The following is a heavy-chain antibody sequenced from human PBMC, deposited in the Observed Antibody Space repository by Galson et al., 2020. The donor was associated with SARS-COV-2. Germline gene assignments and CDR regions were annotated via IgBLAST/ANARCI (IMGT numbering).Heavy chain of an antibody. CDR3: ARGHRGVVPSPVLGLGPFYSYSYMDV. CDR2: IKVGGNT. V-gene: IGHV4-34*01. Sequence: SETLSLTCAVYGGPFSGYSWTWIRQPPGKGLEWLGEIKVGGNTNYSPSLRSRVTISLDTSKNQFSLKLTSVTAADTALYFCARGHRGVVPSPVLGLGPFYSYSYMDVWGKGTTVTVSS. J-gene: IGHJ6*03. D-gene: IGHD3-16*01. CDR1: GGPFSGYS.